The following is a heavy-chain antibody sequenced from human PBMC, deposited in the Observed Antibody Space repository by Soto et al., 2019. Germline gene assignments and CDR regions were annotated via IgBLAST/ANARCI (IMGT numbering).Heavy chain of an antibody. D-gene: IGHD6-19*01. V-gene: IGHV1-18*01. CDR3: ASLRGSSGPNAFDI. Sequence: ASVKVSCTASGYTFTSYGISWVRQAPGQGLEWMGWISAYNGNTNYAQKLQGRVTMTTDTSTSTAYMELRSLRSDDTAVYYCASLRGSSGPNAFDIWGQGTMVTVSS. CDR1: GYTFTSYG. CDR2: ISAYNGNT. J-gene: IGHJ3*02.